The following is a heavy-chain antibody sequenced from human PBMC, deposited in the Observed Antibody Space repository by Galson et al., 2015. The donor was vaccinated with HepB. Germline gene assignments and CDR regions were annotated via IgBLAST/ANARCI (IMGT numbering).Heavy chain of an antibody. Sequence: SVKVSCKASGGTFSSYAISWVRQAPGQGLEWMGRIIPILGIANYAQKFQGRVTITADKSTSTAYMELSSLRSEDTAVYYCARDGIAAAGTWFDPWGQGTLVTVSS. CDR3: ARDGIAAAGTWFDP. CDR1: GGTFSSYA. V-gene: IGHV1-69*04. D-gene: IGHD6-13*01. CDR2: IIPILGIA. J-gene: IGHJ5*02.